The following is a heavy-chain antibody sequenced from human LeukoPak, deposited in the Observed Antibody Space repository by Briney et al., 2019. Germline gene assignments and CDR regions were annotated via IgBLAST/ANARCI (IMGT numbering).Heavy chain of an antibody. V-gene: IGHV1-18*01. D-gene: IGHD5-18*01. J-gene: IGHJ4*02. CDR3: TRELGVDTTMIFFDY. Sequence: SVKVSCKASGYTFTSYGISWVRQAPGQGLEWMGWISAYNGNTNYAQKLQGRVTMTTDTSTSTAYMELRSLRSDDTAVYYRTRELGVDTTMIFFDYWGQGSLVTVSS. CDR1: GYTFTSYG. CDR2: ISAYNGNT.